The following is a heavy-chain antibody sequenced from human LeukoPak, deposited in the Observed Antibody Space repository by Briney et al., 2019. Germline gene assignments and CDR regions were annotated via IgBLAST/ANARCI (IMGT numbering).Heavy chain of an antibody. J-gene: IGHJ5*02. Sequence: GGSLRLSCAASGFTFSSSDMHWVRQAPGKGLEWVAVISYDGSNKYYADSVKGRFTISRDNSKNTLYLQMNSLRAEDTAVYYCAKDDQRITMIVVAPLWFDPWGQGTLVTVSS. CDR1: GFTFSSSD. V-gene: IGHV3-30*18. CDR2: ISYDGSNK. D-gene: IGHD3-22*01. CDR3: AKDDQRITMIVVAPLWFDP.